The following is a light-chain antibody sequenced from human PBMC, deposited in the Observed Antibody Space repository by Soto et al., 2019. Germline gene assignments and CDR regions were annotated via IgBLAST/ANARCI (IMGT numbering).Light chain of an antibody. V-gene: IGKV1-5*03. CDR2: KAS. CDR1: QSINNW. CDR3: XQYESFPRT. J-gene: IGKJ1*01. Sequence: DIQMTQSPSTLSASVGDRVTITCRASQSINNWLAWYQQKPGKAPKLFIFKASTLEIGVPSRFSGSGSGTEFTLSISSLQPDDFATYFXXQYESFPRTFGQGTKVEIK.